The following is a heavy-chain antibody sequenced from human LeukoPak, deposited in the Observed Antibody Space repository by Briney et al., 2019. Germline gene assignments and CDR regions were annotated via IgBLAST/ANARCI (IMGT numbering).Heavy chain of an antibody. Sequence: PSETLSLTCSVSGGSISSGGYYWSWIRQHPGMGLEWIGYSYYSGNTCYNPPLKSRVIISVDTSQNQFSLKLNSVTAADTAVYYCARGRAAAGIFYWFDPWGQGTLVTVSS. CDR2: SYYSGNT. D-gene: IGHD6-13*01. V-gene: IGHV4-31*03. CDR3: ARGRAAAGIFYWFDP. CDR1: GGSISSGGYY. J-gene: IGHJ5*02.